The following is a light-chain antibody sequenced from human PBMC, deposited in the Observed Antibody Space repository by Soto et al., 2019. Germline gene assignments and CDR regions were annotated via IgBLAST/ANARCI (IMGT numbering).Light chain of an antibody. CDR1: QSISSY. V-gene: IGKV1-6*01. J-gene: IGKJ1*01. CDR2: AAS. Sequence: AIQMTQSPSPLSASVGDRVTITCRASQSISSYLNWYQQKPGKAPKLLIYAASSLQSGVPSRFSGSGSGTDFTLTISSLQPEDFATYYCIQDFIRPLTVGQGTKVDIK. CDR3: IQDFIRPLT.